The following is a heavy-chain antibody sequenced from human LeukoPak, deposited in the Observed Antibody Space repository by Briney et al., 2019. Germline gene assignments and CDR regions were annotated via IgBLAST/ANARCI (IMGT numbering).Heavy chain of an antibody. CDR2: IYYSGST. CDR3: AGLRGRPHAFDI. V-gene: IGHV4-31*03. D-gene: IGHD5-12*01. Sequence: SQTLSLTCTVSGGSISSGGYYWSWIRQHPGKGLECIGYIYYSGSTYYNPSLKSRVTISVDTSKNQFSLKLSSVSAADTAVYYCAGLRGRPHAFDIWGQGTVVTVSS. CDR1: GGSISSGGYY. J-gene: IGHJ3*02.